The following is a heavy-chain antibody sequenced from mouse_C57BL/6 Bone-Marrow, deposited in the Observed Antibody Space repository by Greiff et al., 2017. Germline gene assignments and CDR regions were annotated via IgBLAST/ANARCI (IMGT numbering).Heavy chain of an antibody. D-gene: IGHD2-5*01. Sequence: DVHLVESGGGLVQPGGSLKLSCAASGFTFSDYYMYWVRQTPEKRLEWVAYISNGGGSTYYPDTVKGRFTISRDNAKNTLYLQMSRLKSEDTAMYYCARSNYWGQGTLVTVSA. CDR3: ARSNY. J-gene: IGHJ3*01. CDR1: GFTFSDYY. CDR2: ISNGGGST. V-gene: IGHV5-12*01.